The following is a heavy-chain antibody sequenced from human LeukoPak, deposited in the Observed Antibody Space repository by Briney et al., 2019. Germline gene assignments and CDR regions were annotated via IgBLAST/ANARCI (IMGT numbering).Heavy chain of an antibody. J-gene: IGHJ4*02. CDR1: GFTFSSYS. V-gene: IGHV3-21*01. CDR3: ARVAWDGSGSRDFDY. Sequence: GGSLRLSCAASGFTFSSYSMNCVRQAPGKGLEWISSISSSSYIYYADSVKGRFTISRDNAKNSLYLQMNSLRAEDTAVYYCARVAWDGSGSRDFDYWGQGTLVTVSS. CDR2: ISSSSYI. D-gene: IGHD3-10*01.